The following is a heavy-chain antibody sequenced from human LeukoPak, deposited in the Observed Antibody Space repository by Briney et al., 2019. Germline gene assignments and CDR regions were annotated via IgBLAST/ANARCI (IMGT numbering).Heavy chain of an antibody. CDR3: ARGVEMATIFDY. Sequence: SETLSLTCTVSGGSISSYYWSWIRQPPGKGLEWIGYIYYSGSTNYNPSLRSRVTISVDTSKNQFSLKLSSVTAADTAVYYCARGVEMATIFDYWGQGTLVTVSS. CDR1: GGSISSYY. D-gene: IGHD5-24*01. J-gene: IGHJ4*02. V-gene: IGHV4-59*01. CDR2: IYYSGST.